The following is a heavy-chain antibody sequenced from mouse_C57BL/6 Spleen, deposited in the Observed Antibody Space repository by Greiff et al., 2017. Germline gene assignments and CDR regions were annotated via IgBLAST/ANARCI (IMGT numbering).Heavy chain of an antibody. CDR1: GFTFSDYG. Sequence: EVQLVESGGGLVKPGGSLKLSCAASGFTFSDYGMHWVRQAPEKGLEWVAYISSGSSTIYYADTVEGRFTISRDNAKNTLFLQMTSLRSEDTAMYYCARAGLPYAMGCWGQGASVTVSS. V-gene: IGHV5-17*01. J-gene: IGHJ4*01. CDR3: ARAGLPYAMGC. D-gene: IGHD2-2*01. CDR2: ISSGSSTI.